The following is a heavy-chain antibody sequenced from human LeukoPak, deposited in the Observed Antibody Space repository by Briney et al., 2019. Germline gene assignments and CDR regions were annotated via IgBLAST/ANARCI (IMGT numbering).Heavy chain of an antibody. D-gene: IGHD2-15*01. Sequence: GGSLRLSCAASGFTFSSYAMTWVRQAPGQGLEWVSYITGNGGGTYYDDSGKGRFTISRDNFMDTLFLQMDSLSAEDTAVYYCAKASALAAHAFDIWGQGTMVTVSS. V-gene: IGHV3-23*01. CDR2: ITGNGGGT. J-gene: IGHJ3*02. CDR1: GFTFSSYA. CDR3: AKASALAAHAFDI.